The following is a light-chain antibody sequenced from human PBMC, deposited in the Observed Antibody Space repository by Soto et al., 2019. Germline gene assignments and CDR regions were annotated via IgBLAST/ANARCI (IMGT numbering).Light chain of an antibody. CDR3: QQYTSYSWP. Sequence: DIQVNQSPSTLSASVGDRVTITCRASETINNWLAWYQQKPGKAPNLLIYDASSLASGVPSRFSGSASGTDFFLTISNLQPDDFANYYCQQYTSYSWPFGQGTMVDI. CDR1: ETINNW. V-gene: IGKV1-5*01. CDR2: DAS. J-gene: IGKJ1*01.